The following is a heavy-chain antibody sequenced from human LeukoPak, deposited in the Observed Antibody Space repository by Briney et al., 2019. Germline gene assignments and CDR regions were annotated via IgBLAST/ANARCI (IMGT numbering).Heavy chain of an antibody. CDR2: IYYSGGT. CDR3: AGDWELGY. Sequence: SETLSLTCTVPGGSVSSYYWNWIRQPPGKGLEWIGNIYYSGGTNYNPSLKTRVTISLDTSKNQFSLKLSSVTAADTAVYYCAGDWELGYWGQGTLVTVSS. CDR1: GGSVSSYY. D-gene: IGHD1-26*01. J-gene: IGHJ4*02. V-gene: IGHV4-59*02.